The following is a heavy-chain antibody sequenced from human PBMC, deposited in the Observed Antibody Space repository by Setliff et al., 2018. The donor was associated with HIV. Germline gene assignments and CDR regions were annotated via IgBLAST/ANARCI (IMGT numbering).Heavy chain of an antibody. CDR2: ISHTGST. V-gene: IGHV4-59*01. CDR3: ARAPPRDYSGGFYYLDS. J-gene: IGHJ4*02. D-gene: IGHD3-10*01. CDR1: GGSTTDYY. Sequence: SETLSLTCTVSGGSTTDYYWGWIRQPPGKGLEWIGYISHTGSTVYNPSLRSRVAISMGMSNNQFFLDLDSATTADPAVYFCARAPPRDYSGGFYYLDSWGQGRLVTVS.